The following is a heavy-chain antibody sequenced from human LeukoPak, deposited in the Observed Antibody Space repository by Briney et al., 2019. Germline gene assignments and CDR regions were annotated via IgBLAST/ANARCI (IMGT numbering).Heavy chain of an antibody. V-gene: IGHV3-23*01. Sequence: GGSLRLSCAASGFTFNSYAMTWVRQAPGKGLEWVAAIGGTGYDIFYADSVKGRFTISRDNSKNTLFLQMNSLRAEDTAVYYCAKLAGLTYEEYYFDYWGQGPLVTVSS. CDR1: GFTFNSYA. J-gene: IGHJ4*02. CDR3: AKLAGLTYEEYYFDY. D-gene: IGHD2-21*01. CDR2: IGGTGYDI.